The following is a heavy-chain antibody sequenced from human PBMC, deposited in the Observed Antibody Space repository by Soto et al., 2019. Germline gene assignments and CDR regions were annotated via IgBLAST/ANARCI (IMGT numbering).Heavy chain of an antibody. CDR3: ARDNILGILYGGMDV. D-gene: IGHD3-3*01. Sequence: QVQLQESGPGLVKPSQTLSLTCTVSGGSISSGDYYWSWIRQPPGKGLEWIGDIYYSGSTYYNPSLKSRVTISVDTSKNQFSLKLSSVTAADTAVYYCARDNILGILYGGMDVWGQGTTVTVSS. CDR2: IYYSGST. J-gene: IGHJ6*02. V-gene: IGHV4-30-4*01. CDR1: GGSISSGDYY.